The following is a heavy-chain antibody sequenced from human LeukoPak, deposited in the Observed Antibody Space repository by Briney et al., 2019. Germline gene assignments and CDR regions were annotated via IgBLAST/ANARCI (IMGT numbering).Heavy chain of an antibody. J-gene: IGHJ4*02. CDR3: ARGGSGYSYGYNY. CDR2: INNDGSST. D-gene: IGHD5-18*01. CDR1: GFTFSSYW. Sequence: PGRSLRLSCAASGFTFSSYWMHWVRQAPGKGLVWVSRINNDGSSTSYADSVKGRFTISRDNAKNTLYLQMNSLRAEDTAVYYCARGGSGYSYGYNYWGQGTLVTVSS. V-gene: IGHV3-74*01.